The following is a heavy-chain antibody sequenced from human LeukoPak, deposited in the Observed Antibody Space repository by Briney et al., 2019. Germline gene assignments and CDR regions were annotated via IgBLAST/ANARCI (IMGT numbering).Heavy chain of an antibody. Sequence: ASVKVFCKASGYTFTSYAMHWVRQAPGQGLEWMGGIIPIFGTANYAQKFQGRVTITTDESTSTAYMELSSLRSEDTAVYYCARDLVGATRGGFDYWGQGTLVTVSS. CDR2: IIPIFGTA. J-gene: IGHJ4*02. V-gene: IGHV1-69*05. CDR3: ARDLVGATRGGFDY. CDR1: GYTFTSYA. D-gene: IGHD1-26*01.